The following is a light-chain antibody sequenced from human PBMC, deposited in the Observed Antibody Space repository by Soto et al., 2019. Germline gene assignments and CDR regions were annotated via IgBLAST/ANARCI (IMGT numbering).Light chain of an antibody. V-gene: IGKV1-33*01. Sequence: DIQLTQSPSVRSASGGGTVTITCRASQSISSWLAWYQQKLGKAPNLLSYDASNLDTGVPSRFTGSGSGTDFTFTITSLKSDDVATYYCQQYASLPITFGQGTRLEIK. CDR3: QQYASLPIT. CDR1: QSISSW. CDR2: DAS. J-gene: IGKJ5*01.